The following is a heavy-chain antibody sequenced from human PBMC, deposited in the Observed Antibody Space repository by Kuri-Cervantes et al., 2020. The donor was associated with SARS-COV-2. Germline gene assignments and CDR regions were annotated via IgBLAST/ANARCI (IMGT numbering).Heavy chain of an antibody. D-gene: IGHD2-2*01. CDR2: ISTSDGST. Sequence: GGSLRLSCAASGFTFSSYAMTWVRQAPGKGLEWVSAISTSDGSTYYADSVKGRFTISRDNSKNTLYLQMNSLRAEDTAVYYCAKGWWDIVVVPALDYWGQGTLVTVSS. CDR3: AKGWWDIVVVPALDY. V-gene: IGHV3-23*01. J-gene: IGHJ4*02. CDR1: GFTFSSYA.